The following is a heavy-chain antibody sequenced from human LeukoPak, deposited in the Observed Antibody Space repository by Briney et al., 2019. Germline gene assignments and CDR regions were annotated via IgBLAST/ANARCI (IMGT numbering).Heavy chain of an antibody. CDR3: ARGRDGNIFGVVIRFRGHYYMDV. J-gene: IGHJ6*03. CDR2: INHSRST. D-gene: IGHD3-3*02. V-gene: IGHV4-34*01. Sequence: SQTLSLTCAVYGGSFPGYYWNWIRQPPGKGLGWIGEINHSRSTNYNPSLKTRITISVDTSKNEFSLKLSSGTAADTGVYYCARGRDGNIFGVVIRFRGHYYMDVWGNGTRVRVSS. CDR1: GGSFPGYY.